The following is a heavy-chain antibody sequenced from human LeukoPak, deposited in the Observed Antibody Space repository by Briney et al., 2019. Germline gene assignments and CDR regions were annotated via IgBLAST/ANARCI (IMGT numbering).Heavy chain of an antibody. CDR1: VNTLSNYA. CDR2: IIPIFGMV. J-gene: IGHJ5*02. CDR3: ARHSVKGNSHWFDP. Sequence: VKVSCKASVNTLSNYAVSWVRQAPGQGLEWMGKIIPIFGMVEYTQKFQGRVTFSTDESTSTVYMELSSLRSDDTAVFYCARHSVKGNSHWFDPWGQGTLVTVSS. V-gene: IGHV1-69*13. D-gene: IGHD4-17*01.